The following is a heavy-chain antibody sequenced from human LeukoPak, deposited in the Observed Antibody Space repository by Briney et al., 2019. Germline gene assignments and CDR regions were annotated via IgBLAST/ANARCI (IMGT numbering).Heavy chain of an antibody. V-gene: IGHV4-4*07. CDR2: IYTSGST. D-gene: IGHD2-2*02. J-gene: IGHJ6*03. Sequence: SETLSLTCTVSGGSISSYYWSRIRQPAGKGLEWIGRIYTSGSTNYNPSLKSRVTMSVDTSKNQFSLKLSSVTAADTAVYYCARGLQGYCSSTSCYTGDYYYYYMDVWGKGTTVTVSS. CDR1: GGSISSYY. CDR3: ARGLQGYCSSTSCYTGDYYYYYMDV.